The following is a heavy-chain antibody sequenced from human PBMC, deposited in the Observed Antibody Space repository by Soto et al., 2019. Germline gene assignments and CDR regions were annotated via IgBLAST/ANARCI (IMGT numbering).Heavy chain of an antibody. CDR2: IYASGSP. Sequence: LCLTCTICWGSISAYYLIWIRQSTGQGLEGIGYIYASGSPYYNPSLRSRVAISADTSKNQIPLKLTSPTAADTAVYYCARGVGSSPPQYWGRGTLVTVSS. V-gene: IGHV4-59*01. CDR1: WGSISAYY. J-gene: IGHJ4*02. CDR3: ARGVGSSPPQY. D-gene: IGHD1-26*01.